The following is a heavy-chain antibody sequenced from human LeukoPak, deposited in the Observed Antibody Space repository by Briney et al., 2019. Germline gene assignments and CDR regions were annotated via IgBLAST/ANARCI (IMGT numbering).Heavy chain of an antibody. CDR1: GFDFSTFW. J-gene: IGHJ4*02. V-gene: IGHV3-7*01. Sequence: GGSLRLSCAASGFDFSTFWMTWVRQAPGKGLEWVANINLDGTEEHYVDSSLKGRFTISRDNAKSSLYLQMNSLRVEDTAVYFCASGRNDFLYWGQGALVTVSS. CDR3: ASGRNDFLY. CDR2: INLDGTEE. D-gene: IGHD3/OR15-3a*01.